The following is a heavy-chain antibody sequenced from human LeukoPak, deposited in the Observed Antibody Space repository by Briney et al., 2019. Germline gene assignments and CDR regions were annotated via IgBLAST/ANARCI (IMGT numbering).Heavy chain of an antibody. CDR1: GYTFTSYG. Sequence: ASVKVSCKASGYTFTSYGISWVRQAPGQGLEWMGWISAYNGNTNYAQKLQGRVTMTTDTSTSTAYMELRSLRSDDTAVYYCARDTIPQYYYDSSGYGLIDIWGQGTMVTVSS. V-gene: IGHV1-18*01. D-gene: IGHD3-22*01. J-gene: IGHJ3*02. CDR2: ISAYNGNT. CDR3: ARDTIPQYYYDSSGYGLIDI.